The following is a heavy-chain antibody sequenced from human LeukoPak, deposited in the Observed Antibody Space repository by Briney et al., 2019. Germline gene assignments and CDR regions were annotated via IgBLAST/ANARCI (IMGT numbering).Heavy chain of an antibody. CDR1: GFTFDDYA. D-gene: IGHD3-10*01. CDR3: AKGYASGSYYFDY. V-gene: IGHV3-9*01. J-gene: IGHJ4*02. CDR2: ISWNSGSI. Sequence: GGSLRLSCAASGFTFDDYAMHWVRQAPGKGLEWVSGISWNSGSIGYADSVKGRFTISRDNAKNSLYLQMNSLRAEDTALYYCAKGYASGSYYFDYWGQGPPVTVSS.